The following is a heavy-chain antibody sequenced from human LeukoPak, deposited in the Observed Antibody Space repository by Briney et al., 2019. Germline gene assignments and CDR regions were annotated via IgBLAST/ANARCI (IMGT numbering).Heavy chain of an antibody. V-gene: IGHV3-11*01. CDR2: ISSSGSTI. J-gene: IGHJ6*02. CDR3: ARDLRLERRQYYGMDV. D-gene: IGHD1-1*01. CDR1: GFTFGDYY. Sequence: GGSLSLSVAAPGFTFGDYYMSWIRQAPGKGLEGVSYISSSGSTIYYADSVKGRFTISRDNAKNSLYLQMNSLRAEDTAVYYCARDLRLERRQYYGMDVWGQGTTVTVSS.